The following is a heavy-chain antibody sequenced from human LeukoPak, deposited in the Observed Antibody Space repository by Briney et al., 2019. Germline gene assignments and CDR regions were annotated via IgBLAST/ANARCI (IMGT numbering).Heavy chain of an antibody. CDR3: ARGLYYYDSSGYGYYYMDV. J-gene: IGHJ6*03. CDR1: GGSISTSNYY. D-gene: IGHD3-22*01. Sequence: SETLSLTCTVSGGSISTSNYYWGWVRQPPGKALEWIGNIFYSGSTYYSPSLKSRVTISVDTSKNQFSLKLSSVTAADTAVYYCARGLYYYDSSGYGYYYMDVWGKGTTVTVSS. CDR2: IFYSGST. V-gene: IGHV4-39*07.